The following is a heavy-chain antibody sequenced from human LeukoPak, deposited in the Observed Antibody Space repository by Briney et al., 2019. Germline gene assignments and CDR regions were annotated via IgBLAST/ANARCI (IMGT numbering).Heavy chain of an antibody. CDR2: ISGSGGST. CDR1: GITLSNYG. D-gene: IGHD3-22*01. V-gene: IGHV3-23*01. Sequence: GGSLRLSCAVSGITLSNYGMSWVRQAPGKGLEWVAGISGSGGSTSYADSVRGRFTISRDNPRNTLYLQMNSLRAEDTAVYFCAKRGVVIRVILVGFHKEAYYFDSWGQGALVTVSS. J-gene: IGHJ4*02. CDR3: AKRGVVIRVILVGFHKEAYYFDS.